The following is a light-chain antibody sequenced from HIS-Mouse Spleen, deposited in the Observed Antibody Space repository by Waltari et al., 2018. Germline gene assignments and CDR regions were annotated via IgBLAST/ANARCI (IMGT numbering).Light chain of an antibody. CDR1: QSVSSSY. J-gene: IGKJ5*01. Sequence: EIVLTQSPGTLSLSPGERATLSCRASQSVSSSYLAWYQQKPGQAPRLLIYGASSRATGIPDRFSGSVSVTDFTLTISRLEPEDFAVYYCQQYGSSSTFGQGTRLEIK. V-gene: IGKV3-20*01. CDR2: GAS. CDR3: QQYGSSST.